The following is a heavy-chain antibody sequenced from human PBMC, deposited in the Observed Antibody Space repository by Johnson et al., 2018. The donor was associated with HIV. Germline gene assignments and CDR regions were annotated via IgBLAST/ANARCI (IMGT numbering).Heavy chain of an antibody. CDR3: ARISGWSLADAFDI. D-gene: IGHD6-19*01. CDR2: INWNGGST. J-gene: IGHJ3*02. V-gene: IGHV3-20*04. Sequence: VQLVESGGGVVRPGGSLKLSCAASGFTSDDYGMSWVRQAAGKGLEWVSSINWNGGSTGYADSVKGRFTISRDNAKDSLYLQMNSLRAEDTAVYYCARISGWSLADAFDIWGQGTMVTVSS. CDR1: GFTSDDYG.